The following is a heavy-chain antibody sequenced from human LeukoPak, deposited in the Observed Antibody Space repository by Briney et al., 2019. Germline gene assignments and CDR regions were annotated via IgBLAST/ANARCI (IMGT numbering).Heavy chain of an antibody. CDR3: AKELTIVVVPAAEKALDY. CDR1: GFTFSSYW. V-gene: IGHV3-30*02. J-gene: IGHJ4*02. Sequence: GGSLRLSCAASGFTFSSYWMSWVRQAPGKGLEWVAFIRYDGSNKYYADSVKGRFTISRDNSKNTLYLQMNSLRAEDTAVYYCAKELTIVVVPAAEKALDYWGQGTLVTVSS. D-gene: IGHD2-2*01. CDR2: IRYDGSNK.